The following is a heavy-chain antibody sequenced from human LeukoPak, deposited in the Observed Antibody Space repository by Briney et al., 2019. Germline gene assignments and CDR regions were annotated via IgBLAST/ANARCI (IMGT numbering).Heavy chain of an antibody. CDR1: GFTFSSYS. CDR2: ISSSSSTI. CDR3: ARDRSAAAGGYYYYYMDV. J-gene: IGHJ6*03. Sequence: PGGSLRLSCAASGFTFSSYSMNWVRQAPGKGLEWVSYISSSSSTIYYADSVKGRFTISRDNAKNSLYLQMNSLRAEDTAVYYCARDRSAAAGGYYYYYMDVWGKGTTVTVSS. V-gene: IGHV3-48*01. D-gene: IGHD6-13*01.